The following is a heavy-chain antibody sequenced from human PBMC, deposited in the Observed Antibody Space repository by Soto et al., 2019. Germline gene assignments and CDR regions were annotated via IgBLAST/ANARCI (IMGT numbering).Heavy chain of an antibody. J-gene: IGHJ4*02. V-gene: IGHV3-30-3*01. Sequence: QVQLVESGGGVVQPGRSLRLSCAASGFTFSSYAMHWVRQAPGKGLEWVAVISYDGSNKYYADSVKGRFTISRDNSKNTLYLQMNSLRAEDTAVYYCSGGKAFPNIDYWGQGTLVTVSS. D-gene: IGHD2-15*01. CDR1: GFTFSSYA. CDR3: SGGKAFPNIDY. CDR2: ISYDGSNK.